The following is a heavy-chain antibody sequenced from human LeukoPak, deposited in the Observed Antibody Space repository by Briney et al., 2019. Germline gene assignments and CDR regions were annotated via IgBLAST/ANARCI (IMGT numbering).Heavy chain of an antibody. D-gene: IGHD6-19*01. J-gene: IGHJ6*02. V-gene: IGHV4-39*01. CDR3: GRHVSSGWDYFNGLDV. CDR2: IYYPGTT. CDR1: GGSIGSSGFY. Sequence: PSETLSLTCKVSGGSIGSSGFYWGWFRQPPGKGLEWIGSIYYPGTTHYNPSLESRVTISVDTSKLQVILTLRSVTATDTAVYYCGRHVSSGWDYFNGLDVWGQGTAVTVSS.